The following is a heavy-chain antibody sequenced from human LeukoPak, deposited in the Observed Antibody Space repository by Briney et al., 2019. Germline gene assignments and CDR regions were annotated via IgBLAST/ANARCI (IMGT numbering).Heavy chain of an antibody. J-gene: IGHJ6*03. CDR3: AKNNRYYYYYMDV. V-gene: IGHV3-43D*04. CDR1: GFTFDDYA. CDR2: ISWDGGST. Sequence: PGGSLRLSCAASGFTFDDYAIHWVRQAPGKGLEWVSLISWDGGSTYYADSVKGRFTISRDNSKNSLYLQMNSLRAEDTALYYCAKNNRYYYYYMDVWGKGTTVTVSS.